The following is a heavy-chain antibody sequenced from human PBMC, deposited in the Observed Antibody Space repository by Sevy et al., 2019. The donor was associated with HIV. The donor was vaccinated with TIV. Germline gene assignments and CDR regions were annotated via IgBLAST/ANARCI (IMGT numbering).Heavy chain of an antibody. J-gene: IGHJ4*02. Sequence: SETLSLTCTVSGGSISSYYWSWIRQPAGKGLEWIGCIYTSGSTNYNPSLKSRVTMSVDTSKNQFSLKLSSVTAADTAVYYCARGQGYGEDLKYYFDYWGQGTLVTVSS. CDR1: GGSISSYY. V-gene: IGHV4-4*07. D-gene: IGHD4-17*01. CDR2: IYTSGST. CDR3: ARGQGYGEDLKYYFDY.